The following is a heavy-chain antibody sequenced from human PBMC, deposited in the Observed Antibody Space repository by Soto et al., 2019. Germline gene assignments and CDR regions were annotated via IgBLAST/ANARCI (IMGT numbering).Heavy chain of an antibody. Sequence: QVQLVQSGAEVKKPGSSVKVSCKASGGTFSSYAISWVRQAPGQGLEWMGGIIPIFGTANYAQKFQGRVNNTGDESTSNGYMEVRSLRSEGTGVFLCGGRGIIIKRGGAFDYWGQGTLVTVSS. J-gene: IGHJ4*02. CDR2: IIPIFGTA. D-gene: IGHD3-10*01. V-gene: IGHV1-69*01. CDR3: GGRGIIIKRGGAFDY. CDR1: GGTFSSYA.